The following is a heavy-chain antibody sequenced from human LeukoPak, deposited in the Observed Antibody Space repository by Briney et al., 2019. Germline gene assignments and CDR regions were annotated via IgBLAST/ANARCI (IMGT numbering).Heavy chain of an antibody. D-gene: IGHD7-27*01. V-gene: IGHV4-59*01. CDR2: VYYTGST. CDR1: GDFITAYY. Sequence: SETLSLTCTVSGDFITAYYWSWIRQPPGKGLEGIGYVYYTGSTEYNPSLRSRVTISLEMSKHQFSLDLTSVTAADTAVYYCASNTGTVFDYWGQGALVTVSS. CDR3: ASNTGTVFDY. J-gene: IGHJ4*02.